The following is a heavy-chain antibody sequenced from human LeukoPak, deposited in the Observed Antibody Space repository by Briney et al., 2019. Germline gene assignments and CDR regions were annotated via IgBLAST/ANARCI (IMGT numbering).Heavy chain of an antibody. CDR1: GGSISSYY. J-gene: IGHJ4*02. CDR2: TYTSGST. Sequence: SETLSLTCTVSGGSISSYYWSWIRQPAGKGLEWIGRTYTSGSTNYNPSLKSRVTMSVDTSKNQFSLMLSSVTAADTAVYYCARVSVTKPHFDYWGQGTLVTVSS. CDR3: ARVSVTKPHFDY. D-gene: IGHD4-17*01. V-gene: IGHV4-4*07.